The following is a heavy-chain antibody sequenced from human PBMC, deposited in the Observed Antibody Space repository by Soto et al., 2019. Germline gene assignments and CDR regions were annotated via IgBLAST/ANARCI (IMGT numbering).Heavy chain of an antibody. CDR3: AGSFRYFDWFDWLDP. J-gene: IGHJ5*02. Sequence: QVQLQESGPGLVKPSETLSLTCTVSGHSITNYYWSWIRQPPGMGLEWIGHISDSGSTNYNPSLKSRVTISVDTSKSQFSLKLSSVTAADTAVYYCAGSFRYFDWFDWLDPWGQGTLVIVSS. D-gene: IGHD3-9*01. V-gene: IGHV4-59*08. CDR2: ISDSGST. CDR1: GHSITNYY.